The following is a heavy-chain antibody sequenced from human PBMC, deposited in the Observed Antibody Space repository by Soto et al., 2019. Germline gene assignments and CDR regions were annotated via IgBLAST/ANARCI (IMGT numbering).Heavy chain of an antibody. J-gene: IGHJ5*02. V-gene: IGHV1-8*01. CDR3: ARMATFGSLNWFDP. CDR1: GYIFTNND. CDR2: MNPGSGDT. Sequence: ASVKVSCKASGYIFTNNDVSWVRQATGQGLEWMGWMNPGSGDTGYAQKFQGRVTMTRDISIATAYMELSSLRSDDTAIYYCARMATFGSLNWFDPWGQGTLVTVS. D-gene: IGHD3-16*01.